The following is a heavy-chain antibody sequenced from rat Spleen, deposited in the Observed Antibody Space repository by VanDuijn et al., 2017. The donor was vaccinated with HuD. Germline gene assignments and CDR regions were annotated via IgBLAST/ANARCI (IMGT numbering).Heavy chain of an antibody. Sequence: QVQLKESGPGLVQPSQTLSLTCTVSGFSLTSYHVHWVRQPPGKGLEWMGGIWGDGSTNYNSAIKSRLSISRDTSKSQVFLKMNSLQTEDTAMYFCARRRYRYCFDYWGQGVMVTVSS. CDR2: IWGDGST. CDR3: ARRRYRYCFDY. D-gene: IGHD2-1*01. J-gene: IGHJ2*01. V-gene: IGHV2-1*01. CDR1: GFSLTSYH.